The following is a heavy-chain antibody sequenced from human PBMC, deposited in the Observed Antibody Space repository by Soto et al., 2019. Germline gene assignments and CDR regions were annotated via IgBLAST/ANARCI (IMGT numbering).Heavy chain of an antibody. D-gene: IGHD6-13*01. Sequence: PGGSLRLSCAASGFTFSSYAMSWVRQAPGKGLEWVSAISGSGGSTYYADSVKGRFTISRDNSKNSLYLQMNSLRAEDTALYYCAKAPTFDPHIGSSSSYGPADYWGQGTLVTVSS. V-gene: IGHV3-23*01. J-gene: IGHJ4*02. CDR2: ISGSGGST. CDR3: AKAPTFDPHIGSSSSYGPADY. CDR1: GFTFSSYA.